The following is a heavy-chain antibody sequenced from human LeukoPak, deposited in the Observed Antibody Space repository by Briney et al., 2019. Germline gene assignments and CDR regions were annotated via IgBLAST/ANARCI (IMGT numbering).Heavy chain of an antibody. CDR1: GFTFSSYS. V-gene: IGHV3-21*01. J-gene: IGHJ4*02. D-gene: IGHD6-6*01. Sequence: PGGSLRLSCAASGFTFSSYSMNWVRQAPGKGLEWVSSISSSSSYIYYADSVKGRFTISRDNAKNSLYLQMNSLRAEDTAVYYCARGYSAYSSSFYFDYWGQGTLVTVSS. CDR2: ISSSSSYI. CDR3: ARGYSAYSSSFYFDY.